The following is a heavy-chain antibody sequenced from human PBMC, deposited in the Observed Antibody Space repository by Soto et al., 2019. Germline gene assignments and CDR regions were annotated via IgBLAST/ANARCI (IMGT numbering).Heavy chain of an antibody. V-gene: IGHV1-8*01. D-gene: IGHD2-21*02. CDR3: ASRAYCGGDCLY. CDR2: MNPNSGNT. CDR1: GYTFTSYD. Sequence: ASVKVSCKASGYTFTSYDINWVRQATGQGLEWVGWMNPNSGNTGYAQKFQGRVTMTRNTSISTAYMELSSLRSEDTAVYYCASRAYCGGDCLYWGQGTLVTVSS. J-gene: IGHJ4*02.